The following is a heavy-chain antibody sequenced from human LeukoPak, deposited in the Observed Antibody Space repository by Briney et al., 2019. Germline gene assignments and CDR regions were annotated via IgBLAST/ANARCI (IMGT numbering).Heavy chain of an antibody. CDR2: ISGSGGST. D-gene: IGHD3-10*01. V-gene: IGHV3-23*01. Sequence: PTGGSLRLSCAASGFTFSSYAMSWVRQAPGKGLEWVSAISGSGGSTYYADSVKGRFTISRDNSKNTLYLQMNSLRAEDTAVYYCAKRFPENDYYGSGSYDYYYGMDVWGQGTTVTVSS. J-gene: IGHJ6*02. CDR3: AKRFPENDYYGSGSYDYYYGMDV. CDR1: GFTFSSYA.